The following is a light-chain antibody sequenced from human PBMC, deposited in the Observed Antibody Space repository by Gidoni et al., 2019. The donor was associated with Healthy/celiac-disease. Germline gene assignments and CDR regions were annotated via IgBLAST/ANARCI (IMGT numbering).Light chain of an antibody. CDR1: QSVSSY. CDR2: DAS. J-gene: IGKJ2*01. V-gene: IGKV3-11*01. CDR3: QQRSNWPRMYT. Sequence: EIVLTQSPATLSLSPGERATLSCRASQSVSSYLAWYQQKPGQAPRLLIYDASNRATGIPARFSGSGSGTVFTLTISILEPEDFAVYYCQQRSNWPRMYTFGQGTKLEIK.